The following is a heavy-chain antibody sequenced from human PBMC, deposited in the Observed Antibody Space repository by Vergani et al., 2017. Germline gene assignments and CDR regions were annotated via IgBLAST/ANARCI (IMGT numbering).Heavy chain of an antibody. Sequence: EVQLLESGGGLVQPGGSLRLSCAASGFTFSIYAMSWVRQAPGKGLEWVSAISGSGGSTYYADSVKGRFTISRDNSKNTLYLQMNSLRAEDTAVYYCAKCLGYSSGWPDAFDIWGQGTMVTVSS. V-gene: IGHV3-23*01. CDR3: AKCLGYSSGWPDAFDI. CDR1: GFTFSIYA. D-gene: IGHD6-19*01. CDR2: ISGSGGST. J-gene: IGHJ3*02.